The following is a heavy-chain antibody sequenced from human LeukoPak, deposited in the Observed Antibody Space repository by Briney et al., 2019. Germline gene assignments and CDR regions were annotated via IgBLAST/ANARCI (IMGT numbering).Heavy chain of an antibody. J-gene: IGHJ4*02. D-gene: IGHD6-13*01. Sequence: SVKVSCKASGGTFSSYAISWVRQAPGQGLEWMGGIIPIFGTANYAQKFQGRVTITADESTSTAYMGLSSLRSEDTAVYYCARGYSSSQFTYYFDYWGQGTLVTVSS. CDR1: GGTFSSYA. CDR3: ARGYSSSQFTYYFDY. CDR2: IIPIFGTA. V-gene: IGHV1-69*01.